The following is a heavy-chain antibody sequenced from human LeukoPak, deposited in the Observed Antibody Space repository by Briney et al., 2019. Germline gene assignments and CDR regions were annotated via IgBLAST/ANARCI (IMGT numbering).Heavy chain of an antibody. CDR2: ISAYNGDT. CDR3: ARGTVSGGSPFDY. J-gene: IGHJ4*02. CDR1: GYTFTYSG. Sequence: ASVKVSCKASGYTFTYSGISWVRQPPGQGLEWMGWISAYNGDTNYAQNLQGRVTMTTDTPTGTAHMELRSLRSDDTAVYYCARGTVSGGSPFDYWGQGTLVTVSS. V-gene: IGHV1-18*01. D-gene: IGHD6-19*01.